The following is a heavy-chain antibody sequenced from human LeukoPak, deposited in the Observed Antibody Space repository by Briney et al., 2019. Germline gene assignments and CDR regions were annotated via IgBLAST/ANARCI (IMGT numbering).Heavy chain of an antibody. Sequence: SETLSLTCTVSGGSISSYYWSWIRQPPGKGLEWIGYIYYSGSTNYNPSLKSRVTISVDTSMNQFSLKLSSVTAADTAVYYCAKQTTVTSYYYGMDVWGQGTTVTVSS. V-gene: IGHV4-59*01. D-gene: IGHD4-17*01. CDR3: AKQTTVTSYYYGMDV. J-gene: IGHJ6*02. CDR1: GGSISSYY. CDR2: IYYSGST.